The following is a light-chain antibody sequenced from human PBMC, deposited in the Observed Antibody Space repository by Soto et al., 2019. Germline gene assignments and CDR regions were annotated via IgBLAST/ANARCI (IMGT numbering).Light chain of an antibody. J-gene: IGKJ4*01. Sequence: EILMTQSPATLSVSPGARATLSCRASQSVSSWLAWYQQKPGKAPKLLIYAASSLQSRVPSRFSGSGSGTDFTLTISSLQPEDFATYYCQQANSFSSLTFGGGTKVDIK. CDR2: AAS. CDR3: QQANSFSSLT. V-gene: IGKV1-12*02. CDR1: QSVSSW.